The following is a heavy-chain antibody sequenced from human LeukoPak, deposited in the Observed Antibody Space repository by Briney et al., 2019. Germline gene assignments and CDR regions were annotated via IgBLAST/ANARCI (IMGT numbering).Heavy chain of an antibody. Sequence: GGSQTLSCVGSGFSFSSYGMSWVRQAPGKGLEWVSGISGSGASTFFRDSVKGRFNISRDNVKNTLYLHMKSLRVEDTAIYYCVKMSLTAAGGGRNWFDSWGQGTLVSVSS. V-gene: IGHV3-23*01. CDR1: GFSFSSYG. D-gene: IGHD6-13*01. J-gene: IGHJ5*01. CDR2: ISGSGAST. CDR3: VKMSLTAAGGGRNWFDS.